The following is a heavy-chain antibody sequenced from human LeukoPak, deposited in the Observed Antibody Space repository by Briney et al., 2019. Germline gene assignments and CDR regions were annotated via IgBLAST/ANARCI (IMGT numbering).Heavy chain of an antibody. CDR3: ANSKEYSSGWYEYYFDY. CDR2: ISGSGGST. D-gene: IGHD6-19*01. CDR1: GFTFSSHA. Sequence: GGSLRLSCAASGFTFSSHAMSWVRQAPGKGLEWVSAISGSGGSTYYADSVKGRFTISRDNSKNTLYLQMNSLRAEDTAVYCCANSKEYSSGWYEYYFDYWGQGTLVTVSS. V-gene: IGHV3-23*01. J-gene: IGHJ4*02.